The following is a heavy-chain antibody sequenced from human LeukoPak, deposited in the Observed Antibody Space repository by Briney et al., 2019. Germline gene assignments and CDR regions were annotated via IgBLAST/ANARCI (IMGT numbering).Heavy chain of an antibody. CDR3: ARLSSGWPNADY. J-gene: IGHJ4*02. V-gene: IGHV3-21*01. Sequence: GGSRRLSCTASGFIFRNYGMNWVRQAPGKGLEWVSSISSSGTYIYYADSLKGRFTVSRDNAKNSLYLQMHSLRAEDTAVYYCARLSSGWPNADYWGQGTLVTVSS. CDR2: ISSSGTYI. D-gene: IGHD6-19*01. CDR1: GFIFRNYG.